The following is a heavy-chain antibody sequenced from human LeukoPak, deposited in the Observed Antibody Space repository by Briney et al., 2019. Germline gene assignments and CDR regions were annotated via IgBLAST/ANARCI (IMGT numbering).Heavy chain of an antibody. CDR3: ARGGYYYDKSGFYYLNY. Sequence: GASVKVSCKASGYTFTSYGLTWVRQAPGQGLEWMGWISAYNGNTNFAQKLQGRVTMTTDTSTSTAYMELRSLRSDDTAVYYCARGGYYYDKSGFYYLNYWGQGTLVTVSS. D-gene: IGHD3-22*01. CDR2: ISAYNGNT. CDR1: GYTFTSYG. J-gene: IGHJ4*02. V-gene: IGHV1-18*01.